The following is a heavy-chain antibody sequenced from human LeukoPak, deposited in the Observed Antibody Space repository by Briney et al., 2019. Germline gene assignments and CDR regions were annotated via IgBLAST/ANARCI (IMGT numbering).Heavy chain of an antibody. CDR1: GFIFSNSA. V-gene: IGHV3-30*18. Sequence: GRSLRLSCAASGFIFSNSAMHWVRQAPGKGLEWVAVISYDGSNKYYADSVKGRFTISRDNSKNTLYLQMNSLRAEDTAVYYCAKDIEEWLVKGGGCFDYWGQGTLVTVSS. CDR3: AKDIEEWLVKGGGCFDY. CDR2: ISYDGSNK. D-gene: IGHD6-19*01. J-gene: IGHJ4*02.